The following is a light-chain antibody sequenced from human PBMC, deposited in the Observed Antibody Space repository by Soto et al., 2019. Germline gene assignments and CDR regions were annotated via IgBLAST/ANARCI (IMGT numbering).Light chain of an antibody. CDR3: QQYGTSPLT. CDR2: DVS. J-gene: IGKJ4*01. Sequence: EIVLTQSLATLSLSPGERATLSCGASQSVNSNFLAWYQQKPGLAPRLLIYDVSSRATGIPDRFSGSGSGTDFTLTISRLEPEDFAVYYCQQYGTSPLTFGGGTKVEIK. CDR1: QSVNSNF. V-gene: IGKV3D-20*01.